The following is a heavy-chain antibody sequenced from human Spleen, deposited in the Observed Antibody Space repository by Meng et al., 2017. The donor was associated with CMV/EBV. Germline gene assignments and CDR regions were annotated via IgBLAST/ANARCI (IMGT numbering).Heavy chain of an antibody. V-gene: IGHV4-4*02. J-gene: IGHJ4*02. D-gene: IGHD5-24*01. CDR2: MYHSGTT. Sequence: ELAEAGPGLVKPSGTLSITCVVAGGSISSSYWWTWVRQSPGKGLEWIGEMYHSGTTNYNPSLKSRVTISMGKSNNQLSLKLNSVTAADTAVYHCATQESRDGHNPYWGQGTLVTVSS. CDR1: GGSISSSYW. CDR3: ATQESRDGHNPY.